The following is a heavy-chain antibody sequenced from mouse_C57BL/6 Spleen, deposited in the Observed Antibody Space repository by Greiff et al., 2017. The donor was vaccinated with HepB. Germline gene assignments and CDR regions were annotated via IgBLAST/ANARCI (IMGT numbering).Heavy chain of an antibody. J-gene: IGHJ2*01. CDR1: GSTFSDYG. D-gene: IGHD2-5*01. CDR2: ISSGSSTI. Sequence: EVQGVESGGGLVKPGGSLKLSCAASGSTFSDYGMHWVRQAPEKGLEWVAYISSGSSTIYYADTVKGRFTISRYNAKNTLFLQMTSLRSEDTAMYYCARDYSNYFGCWGQGTTLTVSS. CDR3: ARDYSNYFGC. V-gene: IGHV5-17*01.